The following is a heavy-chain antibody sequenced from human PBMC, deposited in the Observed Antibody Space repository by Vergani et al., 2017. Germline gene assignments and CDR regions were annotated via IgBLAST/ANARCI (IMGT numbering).Heavy chain of an antibody. CDR3: ATHYSNYDPTLAFDI. D-gene: IGHD4-11*01. CDR2: IYPGDSDT. Sequence: EVQLVQSGAEVKKPGESLKISCKGSGYSFTSYWIGWVRQMPGKGLEWMGIIYPGDSDTRYSPSFQGQVTISADKSISTAYLQWSSLKASDTAMYYCATHYSNYDPTLAFDIWGQGTMVTVSS. J-gene: IGHJ3*02. V-gene: IGHV5-51*01. CDR1: GYSFTSYW.